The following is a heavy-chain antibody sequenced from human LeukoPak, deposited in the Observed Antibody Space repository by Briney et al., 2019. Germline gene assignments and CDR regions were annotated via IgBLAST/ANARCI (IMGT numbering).Heavy chain of an antibody. V-gene: IGHV4-31*03. Sequence: SQTLSLTCTVSGGSISSGGYYWSWIRQHPGKGLEWIGEINHSGSTNYNPSLKSRVTISVDTSKNQFSLKLSSVTAADTAVYYCARGKIQLDYWGQGTLVTVSS. CDR1: GGSISSGGYY. CDR3: ARGKIQLDY. CDR2: INHSGST. D-gene: IGHD5-18*01. J-gene: IGHJ4*02.